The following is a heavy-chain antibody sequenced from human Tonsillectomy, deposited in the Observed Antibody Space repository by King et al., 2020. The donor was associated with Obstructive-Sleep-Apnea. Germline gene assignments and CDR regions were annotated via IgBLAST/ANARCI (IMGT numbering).Heavy chain of an antibody. V-gene: IGHV3-64D*09. D-gene: IGHD3-10*01. CDR1: GFSFSTFA. Sequence: VQLQESGGTLVQPGGSLRLSCSASGFSFSTFAMHWVRQAPGKGLESVSGISKSGDETHYAASVKGRFVISRDNSKNTLDLEMSSLRAEDTAIYYGVRGWGEVRGGMSVWGQGTTVTVS. CDR3: VRGWGEVRGGMSV. J-gene: IGHJ6*02. CDR2: ISKSGDET.